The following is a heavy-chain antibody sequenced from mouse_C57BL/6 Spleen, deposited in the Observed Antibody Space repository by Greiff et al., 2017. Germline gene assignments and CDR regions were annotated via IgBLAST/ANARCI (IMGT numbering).Heavy chain of an antibody. CDR1: GFTFSSYG. CDR3: ARLQLTWTKYFDY. CDR2: ISSGGSYT. D-gene: IGHD4-1*01. V-gene: IGHV5-6*01. J-gene: IGHJ2*01. Sequence: EVHLVESGGDLVKPGGSLKLSCAASGFTFSSYGMSWVRQTPDKRLEWVATISSGGSYTYYPDSVKGRFTISRDNAKNTLYLQMSSLKSEDTAMYYCARLQLTWTKYFDYWGQGTTLTVSS.